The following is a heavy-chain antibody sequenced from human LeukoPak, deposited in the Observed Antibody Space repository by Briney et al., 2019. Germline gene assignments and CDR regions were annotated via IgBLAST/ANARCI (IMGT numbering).Heavy chain of an antibody. J-gene: IGHJ4*02. V-gene: IGHV1-69*05. CDR1: GGTFSSYA. CDR2: IIPIFGTA. CDR3: ARGEGTLPWPHFDY. Sequence: SVKVSCKASGGTFSSYAISWVRQAPGQGLEWMGRIIPIFGTANYAQKFQGRVTITTDESTSTAYMELSSLRSEDTAVYYCARGEGTLPWPHFDYWGQGTLVTVPS. D-gene: IGHD3-16*01.